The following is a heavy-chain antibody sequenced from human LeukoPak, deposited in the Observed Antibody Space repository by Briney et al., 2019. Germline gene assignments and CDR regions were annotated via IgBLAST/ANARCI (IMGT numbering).Heavy chain of an antibody. J-gene: IGHJ4*02. Sequence: SMKVSCKASGGTFSSYAISWVRQAPGQGLEWMGGIIPIFGTANYAQKFQGRVTITADESTSTAYMELSSLRSEDTAVYYCARDLRAARVTTVTTGSLGYWGQGTLVTVSS. CDR1: GGTFSSYA. V-gene: IGHV1-69*13. D-gene: IGHD4-17*01. CDR2: IIPIFGTA. CDR3: ARDLRAARVTTVTTGSLGY.